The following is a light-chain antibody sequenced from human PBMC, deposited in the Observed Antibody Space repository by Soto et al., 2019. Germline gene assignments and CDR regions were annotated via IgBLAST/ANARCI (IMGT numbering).Light chain of an antibody. CDR1: SSDVGGFNF. CDR2: DVS. J-gene: IGLJ1*01. V-gene: IGLV2-14*01. CDR3: SSYTTSSTIV. Sequence: QSVLAQPASVSGSPGQSITISCTGTSSDVGGFNFVSWYQQPPGKAPKLMIYDVSHRPSGVSNRFSGSKSGNPASLTISGLQAEDEGDYYCSSYTTSSTIVFGTGSKVTVL.